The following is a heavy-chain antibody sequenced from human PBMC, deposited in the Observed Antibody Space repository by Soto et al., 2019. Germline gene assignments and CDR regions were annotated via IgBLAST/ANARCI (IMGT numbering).Heavy chain of an antibody. CDR1: GFTFSSYA. V-gene: IGHV3-30-3*01. CDR3: ANPYCSSTSCYHYYYSMDV. CDR2: ISYDGSNK. J-gene: IGHJ6*02. Sequence: PGGPLRLSCAASGFTFSSYAMHWVRQAPGKGLEWVAVISYDGSNKYYADSVKGRFTISRDNSKNTLYLQMNSLRAEDTAVYYCANPYCSSTSCYHYYYSMDVWGQGTPVTVSS. D-gene: IGHD2-2*01.